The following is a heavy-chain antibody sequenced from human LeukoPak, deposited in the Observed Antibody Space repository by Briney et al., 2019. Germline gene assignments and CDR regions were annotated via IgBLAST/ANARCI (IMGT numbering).Heavy chain of an antibody. D-gene: IGHD2-15*01. CDR1: GFTFSSYG. CDR2: ISYDGKNQ. V-gene: IGHV3-30*18. Sequence: AGGSLRLSCAASGFTFSSYGMHWVRQAPGKGLEWVAVISYDGKNQYYADSVKGRFTISRDSSKNTLYLQMNSLRVEDTAVYYRAKSNGYCSGGNCYSNYWGQGTLVTVSS. CDR3: AKSNGYCSGGNCYSNY. J-gene: IGHJ4*02.